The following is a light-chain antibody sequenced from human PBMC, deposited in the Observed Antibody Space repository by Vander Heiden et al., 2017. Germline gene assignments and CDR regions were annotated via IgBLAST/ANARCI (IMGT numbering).Light chain of an antibody. Sequence: QSVLTQPPSASGTPGQRVTISCSGSSSNIGSRTVNWYQHPPGTAPNLLIYSNNQRPSGVPDRISASKSGTSASLAVSGLQSEDEADYYCSAWDNSLNAWVFGGGTKLTVL. CDR2: SNN. V-gene: IGLV1-44*01. CDR1: SSNIGSRT. CDR3: SAWDNSLNAWV. J-gene: IGLJ3*02.